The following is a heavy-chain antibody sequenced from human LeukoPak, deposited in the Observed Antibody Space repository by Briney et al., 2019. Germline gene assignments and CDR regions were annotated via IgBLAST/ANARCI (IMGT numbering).Heavy chain of an antibody. J-gene: IGHJ4*02. CDR2: INPSGGST. Sequence: ASVKVSCKASGYTFTSYYMHWVRQAPVQGLEWMGIINPSGGSTSYAQKFQGRVTMTRDTSTSTVYMELSSLRSEDTAVYYCAREWFPNGPDYWGQGTLVTVSS. V-gene: IGHV1-46*01. D-gene: IGHD3-22*01. CDR3: AREWFPNGPDY. CDR1: GYTFTSYY.